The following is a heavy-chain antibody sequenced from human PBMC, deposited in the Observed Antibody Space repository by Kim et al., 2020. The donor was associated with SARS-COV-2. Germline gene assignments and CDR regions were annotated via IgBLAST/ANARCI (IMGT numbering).Heavy chain of an antibody. CDR3: ARGYCSGGSCYDLGLWLLNFDY. V-gene: IGHV1-46*01. CDR2: INPSGGST. Sequence: ASVKVSCKASGYTFTSYYMHWVRQAPGQGLEWMGIINPSGGSTSYAQKFQGRVTMTRDTSTSTVYMELSSLRSEDTAVYYCARGYCSGGSCYDLGLWLLNFDYWGQGTLVTVSS. J-gene: IGHJ4*02. CDR1: GYTFTSYY. D-gene: IGHD2-15*01.